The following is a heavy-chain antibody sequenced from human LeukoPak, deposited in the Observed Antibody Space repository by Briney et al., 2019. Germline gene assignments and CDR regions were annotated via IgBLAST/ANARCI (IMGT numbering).Heavy chain of an antibody. D-gene: IGHD3-22*01. CDR3: ARDQTYYYDSSGYDY. V-gene: IGHV4-59*12. CDR2: VHDSAGT. J-gene: IGHJ4*02. Sequence: SETLSLTCTVSGGSINKYYWSWIRQSPGKGLEWLGYVHDSAGTIYNPSLKSRVTISVDTSKNQFSLKLSSVTAADTAVYYCARDQTYYYDSSGYDYWGQGTLVTVSS. CDR1: GGSINKYY.